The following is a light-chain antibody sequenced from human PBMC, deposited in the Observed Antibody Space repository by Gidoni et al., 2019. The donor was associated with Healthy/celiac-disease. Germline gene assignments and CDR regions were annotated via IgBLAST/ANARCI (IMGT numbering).Light chain of an antibody. Sequence: DIQMTQSPSSLSASVGDIVTITCRASQSSSSYLNWYQQKPGKAPKLLIYAASSLQRGVPSRFSSGCSRADFTLTISSLQPEDFATYYYQQSYSTLSTFGPGTKVDIK. J-gene: IGKJ3*01. V-gene: IGKV1-39*01. CDR2: AAS. CDR1: QSSSSY. CDR3: QQSYSTLST.